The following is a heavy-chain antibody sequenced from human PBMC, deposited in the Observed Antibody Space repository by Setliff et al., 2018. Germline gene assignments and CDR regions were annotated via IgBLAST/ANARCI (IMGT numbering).Heavy chain of an antibody. Sequence: TLSLTCTVSGGSISGNNFFWAWIRQPPGKGLEWLGSVYYTGISYSHPSLESRVTISVDTSKNQFSLRLTSVTAADTAVYFCARVFGDNDLPDIWGRGTMVTVSS. CDR3: ARVFGDNDLPDI. CDR2: VYYTGIS. J-gene: IGHJ3*02. V-gene: IGHV4-39*07. CDR1: GGSISGNNFF. D-gene: IGHD2-21*02.